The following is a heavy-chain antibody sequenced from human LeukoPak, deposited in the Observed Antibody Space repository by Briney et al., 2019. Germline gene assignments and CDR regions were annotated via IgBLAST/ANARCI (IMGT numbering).Heavy chain of an antibody. D-gene: IGHD6-13*01. V-gene: IGHV1-18*01. CDR1: GYTFTSYG. CDR3: AREGAAGLFDP. CDR2: ISAYNGNT. Sequence: ASVKVSCKASGYTFTSYGISWVRRAPGQGLEWMGWISAYNGNTDYAQKLQGRVTMTTDTSTSTAYMELSSLRSEDTAVYYCAREGAAGLFDPWGQGTLVTVSS. J-gene: IGHJ5*02.